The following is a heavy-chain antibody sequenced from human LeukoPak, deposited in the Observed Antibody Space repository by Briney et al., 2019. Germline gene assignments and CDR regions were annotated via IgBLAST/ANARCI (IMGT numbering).Heavy chain of an antibody. CDR1: EFTFSSHW. CDR2: IKEDGSEK. D-gene: IGHD5-18*01. V-gene: IGHV3-7*01. CDR3: CRRWLNYYYYGMDV. Sequence: GGSLRLSCAASEFTFSSHWMSWVRQAPGKGLEWVANIKEDGSEKYYVDSVKGRFTISRDNAKDSLYLQMNSLRAEDTAVYYCCRRWLNYYYYGMDVWGQGTTVTVSS. J-gene: IGHJ6*02.